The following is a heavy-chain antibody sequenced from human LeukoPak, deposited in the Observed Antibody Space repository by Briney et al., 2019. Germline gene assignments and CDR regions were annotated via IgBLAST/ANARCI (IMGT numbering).Heavy chain of an antibody. J-gene: IGHJ4*02. V-gene: IGHV3-49*03. Sequence: GGSLRLSCTASGFSIGDFAMSWFRQAPGKGLEWVGIIRSKGYGGTTEYAASVKGRFTISRDESKSIAYLQMNSLKTEDTAVYYCTRDLKAGNRGYWGQGTLVTVSS. CDR2: IRSKGYGGTT. CDR3: TRDLKAGNRGY. D-gene: IGHD6-19*01. CDR1: GFSIGDFA.